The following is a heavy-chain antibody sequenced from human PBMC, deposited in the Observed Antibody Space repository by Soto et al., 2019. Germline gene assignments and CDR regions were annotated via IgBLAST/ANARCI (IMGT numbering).Heavy chain of an antibody. D-gene: IGHD3-10*01. J-gene: IGHJ4*02. CDR3: ATSMGRGEHDY. Sequence: EVQLVESGGGLVQPGGSLRLSCAASGFTFSDNWMSWVRQAPGKGLECVANIKTDGSEKYYVDPVKGRLTISRDNAKNSLYLQMNNLRAEDTAVYYCATSMGRGEHDYWGQGTLVAVSS. V-gene: IGHV3-7*05. CDR2: IKTDGSEK. CDR1: GFTFSDNW.